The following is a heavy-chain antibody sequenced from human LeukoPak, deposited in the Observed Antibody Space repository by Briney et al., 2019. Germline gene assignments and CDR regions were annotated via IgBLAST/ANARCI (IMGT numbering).Heavy chain of an antibody. Sequence: SETLSLTCSVSGGSIRSTTYYWGWIRQPPGKGLGWIGSIYYSGNTYYSPSLMSRVTISVDTSKNQFSLNLSSVTAADTAVYYCARDSYYYDSSGYTAGGFDYWGQGTLVIVSS. D-gene: IGHD3-22*01. CDR1: GGSIRSTTYY. V-gene: IGHV4-39*07. CDR3: ARDSYYYDSSGYTAGGFDY. CDR2: IYYSGNT. J-gene: IGHJ4*02.